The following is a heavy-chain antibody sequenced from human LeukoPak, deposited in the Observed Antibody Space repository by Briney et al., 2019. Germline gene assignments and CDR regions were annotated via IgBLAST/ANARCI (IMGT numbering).Heavy chain of an antibody. V-gene: IGHV3-7*02. Sequence: GGSLRLSCAHSGFSFRDSWMSWVRRAPGKGLEWVAYINQDGREKYYVDSVKGRFTISRDNAKNSVYLQMNSLRAEDTAMYYCAKYDNSGGAGGYWGQGTLVTVSS. CDR1: GFSFRDSW. CDR2: INQDGREK. CDR3: AKYDNSGGAGGY. D-gene: IGHD3-22*01. J-gene: IGHJ4*02.